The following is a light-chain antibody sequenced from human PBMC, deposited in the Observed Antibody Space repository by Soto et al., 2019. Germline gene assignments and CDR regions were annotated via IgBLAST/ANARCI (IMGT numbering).Light chain of an antibody. CDR2: RNN. CDR3: PPWDHSLSGHVV. J-gene: IGLJ2*01. V-gene: IGLV1-47*01. CDR1: SSNIGSNY. Sequence: QSVLTQPPSASGTPGQRVTISCSGSSSNIGSNYVYWYQQLPGTAPKLLIYRNNHRPSWVPDRFSGSKSGTSASLAISGLRSEDYSDYYSPPWDHSLSGHVVFAGGTKLTVL.